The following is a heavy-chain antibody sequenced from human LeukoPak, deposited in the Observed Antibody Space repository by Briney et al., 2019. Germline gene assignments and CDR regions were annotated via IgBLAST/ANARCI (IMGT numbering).Heavy chain of an antibody. CDR1: GFTFRKYW. J-gene: IGHJ4*02. D-gene: IGHD1-26*01. CDR3: AKDLEVGATLDY. Sequence: GGSLRLSCTASGFTFRKYWLHWVRQAPGKGLEWVSAISGSGGSTYYADSVKGRFTISRDNSKNTLYLQMNSLRAEDTAVYYCAKDLEVGATLDYWGQGTLVTVSS. V-gene: IGHV3-23*01. CDR2: ISGSGGST.